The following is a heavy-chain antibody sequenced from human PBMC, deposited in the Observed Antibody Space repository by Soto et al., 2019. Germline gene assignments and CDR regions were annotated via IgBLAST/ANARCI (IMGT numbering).Heavy chain of an antibody. Sequence: SETLSLTCTVSGGSIGSPNNYWVWIRQSPGKGLEWIGAINHSGSTYYHPSLKSRVTISVDTSKNQFSLKLSSVTAADTAVYYCAREDYGDYWYFDLWGRGTLVTVSS. CDR2: INHSGST. J-gene: IGHJ2*01. D-gene: IGHD4-17*01. CDR1: GGSIGSPNNY. V-gene: IGHV4-39*07. CDR3: AREDYGDYWYFDL.